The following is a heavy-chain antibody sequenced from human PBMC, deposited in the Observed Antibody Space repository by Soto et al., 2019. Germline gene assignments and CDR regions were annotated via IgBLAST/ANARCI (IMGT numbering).Heavy chain of an antibody. J-gene: IGHJ6*02. CDR3: ARGLSPVTFIVGIDV. Sequence: EVQLVESGGGLIQRGGSLRLSCTASGFTVSSNYMSWDRQAPGKGLEWVSGTYSGGNTYYADHVKGRFTISRDNSKNTLYLQMNSLRVEDTAVYYCARGLSPVTFIVGIDVWGQGTTVTVSS. V-gene: IGHV3-53*01. CDR1: GFTVSSNY. D-gene: IGHD1-26*01. CDR2: TYSGGNT.